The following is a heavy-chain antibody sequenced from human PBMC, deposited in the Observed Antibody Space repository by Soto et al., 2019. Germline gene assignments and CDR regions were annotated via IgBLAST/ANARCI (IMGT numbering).Heavy chain of an antibody. CDR3: AGGLTNYYDSSEYYFDY. D-gene: IGHD3-22*01. CDR2: IIPIFGTA. Sequence: ASVKVSCKASGGTFSSYAISWVRQAPGQGLEWMGGIIPIFGTANYAQKFQGRVTITADESTSTAYMELSSLRSEDTAVYYCAGGLTNYYDSSEYYFDYWGQGTLVTVSS. CDR1: GGTFSSYA. V-gene: IGHV1-69*13. J-gene: IGHJ4*02.